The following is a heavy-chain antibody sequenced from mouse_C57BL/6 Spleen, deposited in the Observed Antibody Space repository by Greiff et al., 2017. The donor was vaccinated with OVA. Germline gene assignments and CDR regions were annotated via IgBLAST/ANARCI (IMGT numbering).Heavy chain of an antibody. CDR1: GYSITSGYY. J-gene: IGHJ3*01. D-gene: IGHD2-5*01. Sequence: EVQLVESGPGLVKPSQSLSLTCSVTGYSITSGYYWNWIRQFPGNKLEWMGYISYDGSNNYNTSLKNRISITRDTSKNQLFLKLNSVTTEDTATYYCARYSNYQAWFAYWGQGTLVTVSA. V-gene: IGHV3-6*01. CDR2: ISYDGSN. CDR3: ARYSNYQAWFAY.